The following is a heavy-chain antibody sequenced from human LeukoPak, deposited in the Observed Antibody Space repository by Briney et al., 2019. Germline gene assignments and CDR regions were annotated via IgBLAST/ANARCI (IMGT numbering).Heavy chain of an antibody. Sequence: ASVKVSCKASGYTFTGYYMHWVRQAPGQGLEWMGWMNPNSGNTGYAQKFQGRVTITRNTSISTAYMELSSLRSEDTAVYYCARGRAAMVRELLYGRIYYYYYMDVWGKGTTVTVSS. V-gene: IGHV1-8*03. CDR2: MNPNSGNT. J-gene: IGHJ6*03. CDR1: GYTFTGYY. D-gene: IGHD3-10*01. CDR3: ARGRAAMVRELLYGRIYYYYYMDV.